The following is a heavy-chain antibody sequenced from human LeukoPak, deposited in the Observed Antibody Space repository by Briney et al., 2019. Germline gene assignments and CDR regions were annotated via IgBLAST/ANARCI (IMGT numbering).Heavy chain of an antibody. CDR1: GFTFSDYY. V-gene: IGHV3-11*05. CDR2: ISGNSGDI. CDR3: TRDPRRLDY. J-gene: IGHJ4*02. Sequence: GGSLRLSCAVSGFTFSDYYMTWVRQAPGKGLEWLSYISGNSGDINYLDSVRGRFTISRDNAKNSLYLQTNSLRVEDTAVYYCTRDPRRLDYLGQGTLVTVSS.